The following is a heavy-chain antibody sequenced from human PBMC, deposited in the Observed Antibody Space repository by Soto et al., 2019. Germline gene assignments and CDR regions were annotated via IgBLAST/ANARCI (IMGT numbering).Heavy chain of an antibody. Sequence: GGSLRLSCAASGFSFSDYSMNWVRQAPGKGLEWVSRINSDGSSTTYADSVKGRFTISRDNAKNTLYLQMNSLRAEDTAVYYCARDRTAALADDWGQGALVTVSS. CDR2: INSDGSST. D-gene: IGHD2-2*01. CDR1: GFSFSDYS. CDR3: ARDRTAALADD. V-gene: IGHV3-74*01. J-gene: IGHJ4*02.